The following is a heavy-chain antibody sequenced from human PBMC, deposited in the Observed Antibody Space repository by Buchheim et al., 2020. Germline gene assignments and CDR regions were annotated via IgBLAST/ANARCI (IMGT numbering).Heavy chain of an antibody. D-gene: IGHD3-22*01. V-gene: IGHV3-48*01. Sequence: EVQLVESGGGLVQPGGSLRLSCAASGFTFSSYSMNWVRQAPGKGLEWVSYISSSSTIYYADSVKGRFTISRDNAKNSLYLHMNSLRAEDTAVYYCARTVRDYYYGMDVWGQGTT. CDR3: ARTVRDYYYGMDV. CDR2: ISSSSTI. CDR1: GFTFSSYS. J-gene: IGHJ6*02.